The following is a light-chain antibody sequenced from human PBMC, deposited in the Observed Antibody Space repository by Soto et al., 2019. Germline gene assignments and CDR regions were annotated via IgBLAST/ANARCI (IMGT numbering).Light chain of an antibody. CDR2: AAS. CDR3: QQTYNVPIT. J-gene: IGKJ5*01. Sequence: DIQITQSPSSLSPSLGYLVTITCLASQIISTSLAWYQQQPGKAPKLLIYAASSLQSGVPSRFSGSGSGTHFTLTITSLQPEDSATYYCQQTYNVPITFGQGTRLEIK. CDR1: QIISTS. V-gene: IGKV1-39*01.